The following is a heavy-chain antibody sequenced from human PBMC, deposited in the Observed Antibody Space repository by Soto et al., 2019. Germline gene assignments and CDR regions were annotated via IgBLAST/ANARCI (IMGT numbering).Heavy chain of an antibody. J-gene: IGHJ5*02. CDR3: ARVPNDRMGWFDP. CDR1: GYTFTSYG. D-gene: IGHD3-22*01. V-gene: IGHV1-18*01. CDR2: ISADNGNT. Sequence: QVQLVQSGVEVKKPGASVKVSCKASGYTFTSYGISWVRQAPGQGLEWMAWISADNGNTKYAQKVQGRVTMTTDTSTSTAYMELRSLRSDDTAVHYCARVPNDRMGWFDPWGQRTLVTVSS.